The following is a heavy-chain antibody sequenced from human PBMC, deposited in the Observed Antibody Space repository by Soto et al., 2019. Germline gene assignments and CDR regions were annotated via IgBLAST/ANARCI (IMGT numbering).Heavy chain of an antibody. V-gene: IGHV3-21*01. D-gene: IGHD3-3*01. CDR2: ISSSSSYI. CDR3: ARAHWSCYPTYYYYYGLDV. J-gene: IGHJ6*02. CDR1: GFTFSSYS. Sequence: EVQLVESGGGLVKPGGSLRLSCAASGFTFSSYSMNWVRQAPGMGLEWVSSISSSSSYIYYADSVKGRFTISRDNAKNSLYLQMNSLRAEDTAVYYCARAHWSCYPTYYYYYGLDVWGQGTTVTVSS.